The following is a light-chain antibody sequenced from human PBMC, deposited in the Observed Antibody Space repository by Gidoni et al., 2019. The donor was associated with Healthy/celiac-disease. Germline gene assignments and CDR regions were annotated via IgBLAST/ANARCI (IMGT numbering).Light chain of an antibody. CDR2: GAS. V-gene: IGKV3-20*01. CDR1: QSVSSSY. Sequence: EIVLTQSPGTLSLSPGERATPSCRASQSVSSSYLAWYQQKPGQAPRLLIYGASSRATGIPDRFSGSGSGTDFTLTISRLEPEDLAVYYCQQYGSSPPITFGQGTRLEIK. CDR3: QQYGSSPPIT. J-gene: IGKJ5*01.